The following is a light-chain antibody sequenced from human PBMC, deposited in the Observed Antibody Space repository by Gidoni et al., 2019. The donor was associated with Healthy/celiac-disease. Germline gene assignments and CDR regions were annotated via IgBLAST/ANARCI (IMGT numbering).Light chain of an antibody. Sequence: AIRMTQSPSSFSASTGDRVTITCRARQGISSYLAWYQQNPGKAPKLLIYSASTLQSGVQSRFSGSGSGTDFTLTISCLQSEDFATYYCQQYYSYPPTFGQGTKVEIK. CDR3: QQYYSYPPT. V-gene: IGKV1-8*01. J-gene: IGKJ1*01. CDR1: QGISSY. CDR2: SAS.